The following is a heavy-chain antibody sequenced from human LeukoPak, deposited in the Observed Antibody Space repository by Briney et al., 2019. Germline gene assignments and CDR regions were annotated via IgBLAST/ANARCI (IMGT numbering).Heavy chain of an antibody. Sequence: ASVKVSCKASGYTFTSYGISWVRQAPGQGLEWMGWISAYNGNTNYAQKLQGRVTMTTDTSTSTAYMELRSLRSDDTAVYYCATVGKRGKLYYYDSSGYYYFDYWGQGTLVTVSS. J-gene: IGHJ4*02. CDR2: ISAYNGNT. CDR1: GYTFTSYG. CDR3: ATVGKRGKLYYYDSSGYYYFDY. D-gene: IGHD3-22*01. V-gene: IGHV1-18*01.